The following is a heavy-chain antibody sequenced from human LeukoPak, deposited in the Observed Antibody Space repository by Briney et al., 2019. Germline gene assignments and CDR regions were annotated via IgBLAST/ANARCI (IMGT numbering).Heavy chain of an antibody. V-gene: IGHV3-21*01. D-gene: IGHD3-22*01. CDR2: ISSSSSYI. CDR1: GFTFSSYS. J-gene: IGHJ4*02. CDR3: ARDRLEGYSSGYLDY. Sequence: PGGSLRLTCAASGFTFSSYSMNWVRQAPGKGLEWVSSISSSSSYIYYADSVKGRFTISRDNAKNSLYLQMNSLRAEDTAVYYCARDRLEGYSSGYLDYWGQGTLVTVSS.